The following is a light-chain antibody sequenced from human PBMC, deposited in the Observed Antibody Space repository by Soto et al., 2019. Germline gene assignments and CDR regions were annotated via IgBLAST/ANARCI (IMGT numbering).Light chain of an antibody. CDR2: DVS. J-gene: IGLJ3*02. V-gene: IGLV2-14*01. Sequence: QSALTQPASVSGSPGQSITISCTGTSSDVGGYNYVSWYQQHPGKAPKLIIYDVSNRPSGVSNRFSGSKSGNTASLTISGLQAVDEADYFCSSYTSSSTLWVFGGGTKVTVL. CDR1: SSDVGGYNY. CDR3: SSYTSSSTLWV.